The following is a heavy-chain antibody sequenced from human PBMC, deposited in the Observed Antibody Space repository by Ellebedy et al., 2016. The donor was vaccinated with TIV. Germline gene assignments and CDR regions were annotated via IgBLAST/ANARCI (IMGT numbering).Heavy chain of an antibody. CDR3: ARTNGEFDY. V-gene: IGHV4-59*01. D-gene: IGHD2-8*01. CDR2: IYDSGST. J-gene: IGHJ4*02. CDR1: GGSINTYY. Sequence: SETLSLTCTVSGGSINTYYWSWIRQPPGKGLEWIGYIYDSGSTNYNPSLKSRVTISVDTSKNQFSLKLSSVTAADTAVYYCARTNGEFDYWGQGTLVTVSS.